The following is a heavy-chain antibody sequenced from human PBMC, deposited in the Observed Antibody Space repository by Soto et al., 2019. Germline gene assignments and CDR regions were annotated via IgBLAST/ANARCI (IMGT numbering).Heavy chain of an antibody. CDR3: ARERLTRYTRAGGVDP. Sequence: ASVKVSCKASGYTFTSYYMHWVRQAPGQGLEWMGIINPSGGSTSYAQKFQGRVTMTRDTSTSTVYMELSSLRSEDTAVYYCARERLTRYTRAGGVDPWGQGTLVTVSS. D-gene: IGHD3-16*02. CDR1: GYTFTSYY. V-gene: IGHV1-46*01. J-gene: IGHJ5*02. CDR2: INPSGGST.